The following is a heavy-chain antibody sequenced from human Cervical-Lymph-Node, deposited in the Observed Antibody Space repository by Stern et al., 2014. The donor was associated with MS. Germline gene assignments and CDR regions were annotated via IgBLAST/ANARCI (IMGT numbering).Heavy chain of an antibody. CDR3: ASPPPRRKWDDPNYGMDV. V-gene: IGHV5-51*03. CDR1: GYTFTNNW. D-gene: IGHD1-1*01. J-gene: IGHJ6*02. CDR2: IYPDDSDI. Sequence: QLVQSGAEVKKPGESLKISCKGSGYTFTNNWIAWVRQMPGKGLEWMGIIYPDDSDIRYSPSLQGQVTISADKSLRTAYPPRRSLKAADSAVYYGASPPPRRKWDDPNYGMDVWGQGTTVTVSS.